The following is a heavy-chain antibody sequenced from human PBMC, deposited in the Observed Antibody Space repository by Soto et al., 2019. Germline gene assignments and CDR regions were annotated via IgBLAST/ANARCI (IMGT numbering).Heavy chain of an antibody. V-gene: IGHV3-23*01. CDR1: GGSVSSGSYY. J-gene: IGHJ4*02. CDR3: ARWSYLDY. Sequence: ETLSLTCTVSGGSVSSGSYYWSWIRQPPGKGLEWVSTISGSDGKTFYADAVKGRFSISRDTSQNTLYLQMNSLRADDTAIYYCARWSYLDYWGQGTRVSVSS. D-gene: IGHD3-3*01. CDR2: ISGSDGKT.